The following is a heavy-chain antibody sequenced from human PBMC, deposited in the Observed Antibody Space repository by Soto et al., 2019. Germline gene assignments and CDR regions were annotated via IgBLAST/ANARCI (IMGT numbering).Heavy chain of an antibody. J-gene: IGHJ4*02. Sequence: QVQLVQSGAEVKKPGASVKVSCKASGYTFTSYGISWVRQAPGQGRERMGWISAYNGNTNYAQKLQGRVTMTTDTSTSTASMELRSLSSDDTSVYYCARAVTRSTRSWDLNCNDPLDYWGQGTLVTVSS. CDR2: ISAYNGNT. CDR1: GYTFTSYG. V-gene: IGHV1-18*01. D-gene: IGHD1-20*01. CDR3: ARAVTRSTRSWDLNCNDPLDY.